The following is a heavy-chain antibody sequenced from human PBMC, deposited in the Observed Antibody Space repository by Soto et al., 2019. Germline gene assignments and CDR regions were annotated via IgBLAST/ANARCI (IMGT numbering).Heavy chain of an antibody. V-gene: IGHV1-8*01. Sequence: QVQLVQSGAEVKKPGASVKVSCKASGYTFTSYDINWVRQATGQGLEWMGWMNPNSGNTGYAQKFQGRATMTRNTTISTAYMELSSLRSEATAVYYCTRKGIVAAADYYYYGMDVWGQGTTVTVSS. CDR1: GYTFTSYD. CDR3: TRKGIVAAADYYYYGMDV. CDR2: MNPNSGNT. D-gene: IGHD6-13*01. J-gene: IGHJ6*02.